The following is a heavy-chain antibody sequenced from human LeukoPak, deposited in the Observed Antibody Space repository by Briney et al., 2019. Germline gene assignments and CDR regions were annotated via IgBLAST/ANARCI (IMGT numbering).Heavy chain of an antibody. D-gene: IGHD3-3*01. CDR1: GINLSNYG. CDR3: ARDVDTSGHSSRLDP. CDR2: IWFDGTAQ. V-gene: IGHV3-33*01. Sequence: GGPLRLSCAASGINLSNYGIHWVRQAPGKGLEWVAVIWFDGTAQYYADSVKDRFTISRDSSKNTVYLQMNSLRVEDTAVYYCARDVDTSGHSSRLDPWGQGTLVTVSS. J-gene: IGHJ5*02.